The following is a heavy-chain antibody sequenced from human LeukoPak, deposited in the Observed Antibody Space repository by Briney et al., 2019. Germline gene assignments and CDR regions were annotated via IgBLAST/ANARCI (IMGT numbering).Heavy chain of an antibody. J-gene: IGHJ4*02. V-gene: IGHV3-30*03. CDR2: ISYDGSNK. D-gene: IGHD3-3*01. CDR3: ARWWSGWSGYYGY. CDR1: GFTFSSYG. Sequence: PGGSLRLSCAASGFTFSSYGMHWVRQAPGKGLEWVAVISYDGSNKYYADSVKGRFTISRDNAKNSLYLQMNSLRAEDTAVYYCARWWSGWSGYYGYWGQGTLVTVSS.